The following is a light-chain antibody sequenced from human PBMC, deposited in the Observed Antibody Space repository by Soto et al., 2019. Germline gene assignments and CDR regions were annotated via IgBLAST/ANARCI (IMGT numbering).Light chain of an antibody. V-gene: IGKV1-9*01. CDR3: QQLNTYPNT. Sequence: IQLTQSPSSLSASVGDRVTITCRASQGISSYLAWYQQKPGRAPTVLISAASTLQSGVPSRFSGSGSGTDFTLTISSLHPEDFATYYCQQLNTYPNTFGQGTKLEIK. J-gene: IGKJ2*01. CDR1: QGISSY. CDR2: AAS.